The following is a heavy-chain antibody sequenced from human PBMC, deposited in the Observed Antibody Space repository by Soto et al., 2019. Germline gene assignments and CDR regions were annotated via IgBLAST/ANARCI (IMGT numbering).Heavy chain of an antibody. Sequence: QVQLVESGGGVVQPGKSLRLACEASGFTFSSYGMHWVLQAPGKGLEWVAVIWYDGSNTFPADSVRGRFTISRDTSKNTLYLQMNNLRADDTAVYYCARDGGYTVTTTYYCDGMDGWGRGTRVTVSS. CDR1: GFTFSSYG. J-gene: IGHJ6*02. CDR3: ARDGGYTVTTTYYCDGMDG. V-gene: IGHV3-33*01. CDR2: IWYDGSNT. D-gene: IGHD3-22*01.